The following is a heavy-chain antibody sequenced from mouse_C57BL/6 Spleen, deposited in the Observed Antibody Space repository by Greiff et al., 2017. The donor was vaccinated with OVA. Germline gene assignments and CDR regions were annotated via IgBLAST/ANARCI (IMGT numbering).Heavy chain of an antibody. CDR1: GFSLTSYG. CDR2: IWSGGST. J-gene: IGHJ3*01. V-gene: IGHV2-2*01. Sequence: VQLQQSGPGLVQPSQSLSITCTVSGFSLTSYGVHWVRQSPGKGLEWLGVIWSGGSTDYNAAFISRLSISKDNSKSQVFFKMNSLQADDTAIYYCARGNYGSSYPAYWGQGTLVTVSA. CDR3: ARGNYGSSYPAY. D-gene: IGHD1-1*01.